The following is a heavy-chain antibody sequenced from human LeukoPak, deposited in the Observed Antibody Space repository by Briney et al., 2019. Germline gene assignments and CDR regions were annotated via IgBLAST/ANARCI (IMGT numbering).Heavy chain of an antibody. CDR1: GGVFTTYA. CDR2: FDPEDGET. CDR3: ATRTSPLFDY. Sequence: ASVKVSCKASGGVFTTYAMSWVRQAPGQGLEWMGGFDPEDGETIYAQKFQGRVTMTEDTSTDTAYMELSSLRSEDTAVYYCATRTSPLFDYWGQGTLVTVSS. D-gene: IGHD1-14*01. V-gene: IGHV1-24*01. J-gene: IGHJ4*02.